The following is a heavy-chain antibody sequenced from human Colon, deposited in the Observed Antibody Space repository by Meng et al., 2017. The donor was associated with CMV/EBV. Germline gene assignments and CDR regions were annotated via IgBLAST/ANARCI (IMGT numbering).Heavy chain of an antibody. D-gene: IGHD2-2*01. J-gene: IGHJ5*02. V-gene: IGHV1-2*02. CDR2: INSNSGGT. CDR3: ARDLVVVIPDDL. Sequence: ASVKVSCKASGYTFTGHHMHWVRQVPGQGLEWMGWINSNSGGTKYAQKFQGRVTMTRDTSISTAYMELTSLRSDDTAVNYCARDLVVVIPDDLWGQGTLVTVSS. CDR1: GYTFTGHH.